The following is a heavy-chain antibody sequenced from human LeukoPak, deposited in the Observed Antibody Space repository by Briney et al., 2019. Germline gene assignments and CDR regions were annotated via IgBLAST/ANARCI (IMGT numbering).Heavy chain of an antibody. CDR2: FVPLFKTA. J-gene: IGHJ4*02. D-gene: IGHD2-21*01. CDR1: GDIFSNYG. Sequence: SVKVSCKASGDIFSNYGFSWVRQAPGQGLEWMGGFVPLFKTAHYAPKFQGRLTITADESTSTAYLELHSLRSEDTAVYCARDNVDVIALDYWGQGTLVTVSS. V-gene: IGHV1-69*13. CDR3: ARDNVDVIALDY.